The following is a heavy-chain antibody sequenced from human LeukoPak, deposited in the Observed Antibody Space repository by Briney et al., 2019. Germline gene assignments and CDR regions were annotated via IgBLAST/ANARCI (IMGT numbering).Heavy chain of an antibody. CDR2: ISRSGDYT. CDR3: TLRYCTDGVCPIDI. J-gene: IGHJ3*02. D-gene: IGHD2-8*01. Sequence: AGSLRLTCAASGFTFSTSSMTWVRQPPGKGLEWVSSISRSGDYTYYADSVKGRITMSKANANNSPHLQMNSLTADDTAVYCCTLRYCTDGVCPIDIWGEGAMVTVS. CDR1: GFTFSTSS. V-gene: IGHV3-21*01.